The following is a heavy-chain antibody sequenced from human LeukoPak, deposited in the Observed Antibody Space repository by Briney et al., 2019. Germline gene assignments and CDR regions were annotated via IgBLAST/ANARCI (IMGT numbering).Heavy chain of an antibody. V-gene: IGHV3-74*01. CDR1: GFAFSTYW. Sequence: GGSLRLSCAASGFAFSTYWMHWVRRVPGKGLVWVSRLYNDRTITNYADSVKGRFTISRDNAKNTLYLQMNSLRTEDTAFYYCAKDRLPGGIAVAGTDDGMDVWGQGTTVTV. J-gene: IGHJ6*02. CDR3: AKDRLPGGIAVAGTDDGMDV. CDR2: LYNDRTIT. D-gene: IGHD6-19*01.